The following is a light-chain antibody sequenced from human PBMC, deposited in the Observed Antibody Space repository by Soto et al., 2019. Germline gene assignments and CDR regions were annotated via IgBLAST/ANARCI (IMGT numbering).Light chain of an antibody. CDR3: QQSFSNPRT. V-gene: IGKV1-39*01. J-gene: IGKJ4*01. CDR1: QKIHNF. CDR2: LAS. Sequence: DILMTQSPSSLSASLGDRVTVTCRASQKIHNFVSWYQQKPGQAPKLLIFLASTLESGVPSRFGGSGSGTDFTLTISSLQPEDFATYYCQQSFSNPRTFGGGTKVEIQ.